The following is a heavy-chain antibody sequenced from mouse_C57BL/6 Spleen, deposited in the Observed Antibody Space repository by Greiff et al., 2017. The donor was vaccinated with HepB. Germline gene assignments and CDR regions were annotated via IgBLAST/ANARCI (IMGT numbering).Heavy chain of an antibody. CDR2: INPNYGTT. D-gene: IGHD1-1*01. CDR3: ASEDYYGSRSDFDY. Sequence: EVQLQQSGPELVKPGASVKISCKASGYSFTDYNMNWVKQSNGKSLEWIGVINPNYGTTRYNQKFKGKDTLTVDKSSSTAYMQLNSLTSEDSAVYYCASEDYYGSRSDFDYWGQGTTLTVSS. V-gene: IGHV1-39*01. CDR1: GYSFTDYN. J-gene: IGHJ2*01.